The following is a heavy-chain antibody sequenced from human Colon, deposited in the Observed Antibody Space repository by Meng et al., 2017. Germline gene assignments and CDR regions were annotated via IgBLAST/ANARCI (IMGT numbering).Heavy chain of an antibody. Sequence: QVQLQESGPGLVRPSETLSLTCNVSGGSISSNWWSWVRQPPGKGLEWIGEFFHTGRTNYDPSLKSRVTISVDTSKNQFSLKVSSVTAADTAVYYCARDSGYDKNWFDPWGQGTLVTVSS. CDR1: GGSISSNW. J-gene: IGHJ5*02. CDR2: FFHTGRT. D-gene: IGHD5-12*01. V-gene: IGHV4-4*02. CDR3: ARDSGYDKNWFDP.